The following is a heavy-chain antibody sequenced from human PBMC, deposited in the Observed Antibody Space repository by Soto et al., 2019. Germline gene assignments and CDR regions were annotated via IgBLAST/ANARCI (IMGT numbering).Heavy chain of an antibody. CDR3: ARGGVPAALDM. D-gene: IGHD3-10*01. V-gene: IGHV3-74*01. Sequence: EVQLVESGGGLVQPGGSLRLSCAVSGFTLSNYYMHWARQAPGKGLVWVSHINGDGSSTNYADSMRGRFTISRDNAKNTLYLQMNSLRAEDTAVYYCARGGVPAALDMWGEGTMVPVSS. CDR1: GFTLSNYY. CDR2: INGDGSST. J-gene: IGHJ3*02.